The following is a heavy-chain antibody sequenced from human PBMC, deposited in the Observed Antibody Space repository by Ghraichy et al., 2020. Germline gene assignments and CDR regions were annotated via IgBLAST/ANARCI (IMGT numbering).Heavy chain of an antibody. CDR2: ISPNGSTT. D-gene: IGHD2-2*01. J-gene: IGHJ4*01. CDR1: GFTFSTYC. Sequence: GGSLRLSCTASGFTFSTYCMDWVRQAPGKGLEWVSPISPNGSTTDYADSVRGRFTISRDNAKNTLYLQMSSLRAEDTAVYFCARDTPANGQTFDFWGQGTMVTVSS. CDR3: ARDTPANGQTFDF. V-gene: IGHV3-74*01.